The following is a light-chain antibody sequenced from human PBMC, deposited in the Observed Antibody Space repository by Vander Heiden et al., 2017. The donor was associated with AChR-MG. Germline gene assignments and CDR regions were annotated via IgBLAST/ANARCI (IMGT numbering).Light chain of an antibody. Sequence: SYALIQLPSVSLSTGKTGSVTGTGDKWGDKYAWWYQQKPGQSPVLVIDQDSKRPAGSPRRFSGYNSGNTATLTISGTQAMDEDYYYCQAWDSTYGVFGGGTKLTVL. V-gene: IGLV3-1*01. CDR2: QDS. CDR1: KWGDKY. CDR3: QAWDSTYGV. J-gene: IGLJ2*01.